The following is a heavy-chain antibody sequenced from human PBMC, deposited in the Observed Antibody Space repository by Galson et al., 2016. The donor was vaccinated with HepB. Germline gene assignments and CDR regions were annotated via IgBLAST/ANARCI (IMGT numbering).Heavy chain of an antibody. CDR2: INSDGSST. CDR1: GFTFTHYW. V-gene: IGHV3-74*01. Sequence: SLRLSCAASGFTFTHYWMHWVRQAPGKGLVWVARINSDGSSTTYADSVKGRFTLSRDNARNTLYLQLNSLRPEDTAVYYCARGPLFYLDYWGQGVLVTVSS. J-gene: IGHJ4*02. CDR3: ARGPLFYLDY.